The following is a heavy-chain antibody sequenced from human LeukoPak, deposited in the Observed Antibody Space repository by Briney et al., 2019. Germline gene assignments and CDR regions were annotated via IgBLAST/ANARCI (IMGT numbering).Heavy chain of an antibody. V-gene: IGHV3-23*01. CDR1: GFTFKNYA. Sequence: HSGGSLRLSCAASGFTFKNYAMTWVRQAPGKGLEWVSSISGSGTSTYYADSVKGRFAISRDVSKNALYLQMNSLRAEDTAVYYCARDGLTTNSGYSGCGFKFWGQGTLVTVSS. CDR2: ISGSGTST. CDR3: ARDGLTTNSGYSGCGFKF. D-gene: IGHD5-12*01. J-gene: IGHJ4*02.